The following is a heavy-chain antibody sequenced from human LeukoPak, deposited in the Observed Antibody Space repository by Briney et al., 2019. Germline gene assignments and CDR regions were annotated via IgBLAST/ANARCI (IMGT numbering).Heavy chain of an antibody. CDR1: GGSISSYY. D-gene: IGHD1-26*01. J-gene: IGHJ4*02. Sequence: SETLSLTCTVSGGSISSYYWSWIRQPPGKGLEWIGYIYYSGSTNYNPSLKSRVTISVDTSRNQFSLQLTSATPEDTAMYYCARGGRGDSGSHSGFDYWGQGVLVTVSS. CDR3: ARGGRGDSGSHSGFDY. CDR2: IYYSGST. V-gene: IGHV4-59*12.